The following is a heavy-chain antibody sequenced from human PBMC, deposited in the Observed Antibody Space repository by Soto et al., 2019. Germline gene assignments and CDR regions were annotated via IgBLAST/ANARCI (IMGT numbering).Heavy chain of an antibody. D-gene: IGHD3-16*01. Sequence: QVQLQESGPGLVKPSETLSLTCTVSGGSISSYYWSWIRQPPGKGLEWIGYIYYSGSTNYNPSLKSRGTISVDTSKNQFSLKLSSVTAADTAVYYCARGLGVPSNWFDPWGQGTLVTVSS. V-gene: IGHV4-59*01. CDR2: IYYSGST. CDR3: ARGLGVPSNWFDP. J-gene: IGHJ5*02. CDR1: GGSISSYY.